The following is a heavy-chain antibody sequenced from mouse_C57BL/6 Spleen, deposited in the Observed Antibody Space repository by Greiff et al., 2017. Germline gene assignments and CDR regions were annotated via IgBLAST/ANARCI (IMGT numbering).Heavy chain of an antibody. D-gene: IGHD1-1*01. CDR2: ISSGGSYT. Sequence: EVQLVESGGDLVKPGGSLKLSCAASGFTFSSYGMSWVRQTPDKRLEWVATISSGGSYTYYPDSVKGRFTISRDNAKNTLYLQMSSLKSEDTAMYYCARHEVTTVVDYWGQGTTLTVSS. V-gene: IGHV5-6*01. CDR1: GFTFSSYG. CDR3: ARHEVTTVVDY. J-gene: IGHJ2*01.